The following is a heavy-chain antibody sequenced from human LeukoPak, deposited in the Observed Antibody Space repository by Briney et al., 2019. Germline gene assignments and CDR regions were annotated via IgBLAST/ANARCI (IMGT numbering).Heavy chain of an antibody. CDR2: INPNSGGT. Sequence: ASVKVSCMASGYTFTGYYMHWVRQAPGQGLEWMGWINPNSGGTNYAQKFQGRVTMTRDTSISTAYMELSRLRSDDTAVYYCALVTWGRSGSYFYLFDPWGQGTLVTVSS. CDR3: ALVTWGRSGSYFYLFDP. D-gene: IGHD1-26*01. J-gene: IGHJ5*02. V-gene: IGHV1-2*02. CDR1: GYTFTGYY.